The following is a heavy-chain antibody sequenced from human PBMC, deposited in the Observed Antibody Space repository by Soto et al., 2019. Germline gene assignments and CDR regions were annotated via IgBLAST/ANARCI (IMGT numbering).Heavy chain of an antibody. J-gene: IGHJ6*03. CDR2: INHSGST. CDR3: ARAGAYYYGSGSYGPYYYYYYMDV. CDR1: GGSFSGYY. D-gene: IGHD3-10*01. V-gene: IGHV4-34*01. Sequence: PSETLSLTCAVYGGSFSGYYWSWIRQPPGKGLEWIGEINHSGSTNYNPSLKSRVTISVDTSKNQFSLKLSSVTAADTAVYYCARAGAYYYGSGSYGPYYYYYYMDVWGKGTTVTVSS.